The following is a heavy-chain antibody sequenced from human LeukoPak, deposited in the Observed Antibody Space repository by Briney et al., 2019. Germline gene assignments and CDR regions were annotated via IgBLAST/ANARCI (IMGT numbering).Heavy chain of an antibody. D-gene: IGHD3-10*01. Sequence: VKVSCKASGGTFSSYAISWVRQAPGQGLEWMGGIIPIFGTANYAQKFQGRVTITADESTSTAYMELSSLRSEDTAVYYCARGRDYYGSGLYYYYMDVWGKGTTVTISS. CDR1: GGTFSSYA. J-gene: IGHJ6*03. CDR2: IIPIFGTA. V-gene: IGHV1-69*13. CDR3: ARGRDYYGSGLYYYYMDV.